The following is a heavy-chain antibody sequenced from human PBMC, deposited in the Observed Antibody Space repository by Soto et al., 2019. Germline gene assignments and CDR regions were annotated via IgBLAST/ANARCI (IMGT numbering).Heavy chain of an antibody. CDR3: ARVGSALDY. Sequence: EVQLVESGGGLVKPGGSLRLSCAASGFTFSSYSMNWVRQAPGKGLEWVSSISSSSSYIYYADSVKGLFTISRDNAKNSLYLQMNSLRAEDTAVYYCARVGSALDYWGQGTLVTVSS. D-gene: IGHD2-15*01. CDR2: ISSSSSYI. V-gene: IGHV3-21*01. J-gene: IGHJ4*02. CDR1: GFTFSSYS.